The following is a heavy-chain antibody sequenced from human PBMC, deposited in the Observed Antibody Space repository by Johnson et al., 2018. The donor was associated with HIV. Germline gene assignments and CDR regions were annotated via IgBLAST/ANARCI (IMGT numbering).Heavy chain of an antibody. V-gene: IGHV3-30*03. CDR3: ARVGVGGYSADGAFDI. CDR2: ISYDGHIK. J-gene: IGHJ3*02. Sequence: QVQLVEFGGGVVQPGRSLRLSCAASGFTFDDYGMTWVRQAPGKGLEWVAVISYDGHIKYYADSVKGRFTISRDNSKSTLYLQINSLRAEDAAVFYCARVGVGGYSADGAFDIWGQGTRVTVSS. CDR1: GFTFDDYG. D-gene: IGHD2-15*01.